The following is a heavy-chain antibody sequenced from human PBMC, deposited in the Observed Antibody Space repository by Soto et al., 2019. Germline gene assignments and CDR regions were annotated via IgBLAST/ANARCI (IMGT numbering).Heavy chain of an antibody. CDR3: ARGDRGAFDL. D-gene: IGHD1-26*01. Sequence: EVQLVESGGGLVQPGESLRLSCAASGFTFSYYWMNWVCQAPGKGLVWVSRIHSDGSSTTYADSVKDRFTISRDNARNTLYLQMNTLRAEDTAVYYCARGDRGAFDLWGQGTVLTVSS. J-gene: IGHJ3*01. V-gene: IGHV3-74*03. CDR2: IHSDGSST. CDR1: GFTFSYYW.